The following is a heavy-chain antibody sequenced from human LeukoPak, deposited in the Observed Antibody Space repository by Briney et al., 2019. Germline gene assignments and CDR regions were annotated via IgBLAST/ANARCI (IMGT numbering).Heavy chain of an antibody. V-gene: IGHV3-11*01. CDR1: GFIFSDYY. Sequence: PGGSLRLSCEASGFIFSDYYMSWIRQAPGKGLEWVSFISDGGRPLHYADSVKGRFTISRDNAENSLYLQMNSLRDEDTAVYFCARRYCTPSSCYSDYWGQGALVTVSS. CDR2: ISDGGRPL. D-gene: IGHD2-8*01. CDR3: ARRYCTPSSCYSDY. J-gene: IGHJ4*02.